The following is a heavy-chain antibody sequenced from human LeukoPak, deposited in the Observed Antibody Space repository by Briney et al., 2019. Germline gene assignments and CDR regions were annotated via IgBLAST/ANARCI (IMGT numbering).Heavy chain of an antibody. CDR2: ISGSSSTI. V-gene: IGHV3-48*02. CDR1: GFTFSSYS. D-gene: IGHD6-13*01. J-gene: IGHJ4*02. CDR3: ARGAAYSSTWSGY. Sequence: GGSLRLSCAASGFTFSSYSMNWVRQAPGKGLEWVSYISGSSSTIYYADSVKGRFTISRDNAKNSLYLQMNSLRDEDTAVYYCARGAAYSSTWSGYWGQGTLVTVSS.